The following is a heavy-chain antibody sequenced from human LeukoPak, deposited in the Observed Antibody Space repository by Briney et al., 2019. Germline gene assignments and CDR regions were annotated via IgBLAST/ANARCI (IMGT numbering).Heavy chain of an antibody. D-gene: IGHD3-16*01. CDR2: IRQDGSLK. CDR1: GFTFSTYW. CDR3: TSDRQGPNLYEMHV. J-gene: IGHJ6*02. Sequence: GGSLRLSCAASGFTFSTYWMSWVREAPGKGREGVANIRQDGSLKYYLYSVKARFTLSRDNAKNSLYLQMNSLRAEDTAVYSCTSDRQGPNLYEMHVSGQGTTVTVSS. V-gene: IGHV3-7*01.